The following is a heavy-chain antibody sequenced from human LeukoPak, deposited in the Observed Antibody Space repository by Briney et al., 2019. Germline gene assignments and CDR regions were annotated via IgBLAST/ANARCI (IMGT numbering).Heavy chain of an antibody. V-gene: IGHV1-69*04. J-gene: IGHJ6*02. CDR1: GGTFSSYA. D-gene: IGHD3-3*02. CDR2: IIPILGIA. CDR3: ARDYHHVLSGDFYYVMDV. Sequence: GASVKVSCKASGGTFSSYAISWVRQAPGQGLEWMGRIIPILGIANYAQKFQGRVTITADKSTSTAYMELSSLRSEDTAVYYCARDYHHVLSGDFYYVMDVWGQGTTVTVSS.